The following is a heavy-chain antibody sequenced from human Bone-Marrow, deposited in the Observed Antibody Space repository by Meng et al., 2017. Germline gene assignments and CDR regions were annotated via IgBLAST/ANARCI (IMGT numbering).Heavy chain of an antibody. D-gene: IGHD3-10*01. Sequence: GGSLRLSCAASGFTFSSYAMSWVRQAPGKGLEWVAVISYDGSNKYYADSVKGRFTISRDNSKNTLYLQMNSLRAEDTAVYYCARDVLLWFGDHPDYWGQGTLVTVSS. CDR2: ISYDGSNK. J-gene: IGHJ4*02. CDR1: GFTFSSYA. CDR3: ARDVLLWFGDHPDY. V-gene: IGHV3-30*04.